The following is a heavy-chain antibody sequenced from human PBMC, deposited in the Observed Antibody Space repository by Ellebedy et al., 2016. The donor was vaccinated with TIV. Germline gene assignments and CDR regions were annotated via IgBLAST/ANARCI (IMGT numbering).Heavy chain of an antibody. CDR3: ARVQYSSSSYLYY. V-gene: IGHV1-8*01. J-gene: IGHJ4*02. CDR1: GYTFTSYD. CDR2: MNPNSGNT. D-gene: IGHD6-13*01. Sequence: ASVKVSXXASGYTFTSYDINWVRQATGQGLEWMGWMNPNSGNTGYAQKFQGRVTMTRNTSISTAYMELSSLRSEDTAVYYCARVQYSSSSYLYYWGQGTLVTVSS.